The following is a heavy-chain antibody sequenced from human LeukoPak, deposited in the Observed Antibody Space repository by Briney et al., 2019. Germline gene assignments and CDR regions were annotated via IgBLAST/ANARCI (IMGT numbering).Heavy chain of an antibody. Sequence: VASVKVSCTASGYTFTGYYMHWVRQAPGQGLEWMGWINPNSGGTNYAQKFQGRVTMTRDTSISTAYMELSRLRSDDTAVYYCARGRRGSLRYYYDSSGYYQYYFDYWGQGTLVTVSS. CDR2: INPNSGGT. CDR1: GYTFTGYY. J-gene: IGHJ4*02. V-gene: IGHV1-2*02. D-gene: IGHD3-22*01. CDR3: ARGRRGSLRYYYDSSGYYQYYFDY.